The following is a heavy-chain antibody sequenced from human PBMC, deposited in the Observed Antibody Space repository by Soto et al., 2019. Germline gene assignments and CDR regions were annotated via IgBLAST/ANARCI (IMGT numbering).Heavy chain of an antibody. CDR1: GGTFSSYA. CDR2: IIPIFCTA. D-gene: IGHD2-15*01. V-gene: IGHV1-69*01. J-gene: IGHJ3*02. Sequence: QVQLVQTGAEVKKPGSSVKVSCKASGGTFSSYAISWVRQAPGQGLEWMGGIIPIFCTANYAQKFQGRVTLTADESTSTAYMELSSLRSEDTAVYYCARGNLGYCSGGSCPVGAFDIWGQGTMVTVSS. CDR3: ARGNLGYCSGGSCPVGAFDI.